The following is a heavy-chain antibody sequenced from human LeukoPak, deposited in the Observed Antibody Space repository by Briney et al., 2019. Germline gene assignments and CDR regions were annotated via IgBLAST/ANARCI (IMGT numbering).Heavy chain of an antibody. D-gene: IGHD2-2*02. CDR2: ISGSGGST. CDR1: GFTFSSYA. V-gene: IGHV3-23*01. J-gene: IGHJ2*01. Sequence: PGGFLRLSCAASGFTFSSYAMSWVRQAPGKGLEWVSAISGSGGSTYYADSVKGRFTISRDNSKNTLYLQMNSLRAEDTAVYYCAKDFSNCSSTSCYSWYFDLWGRGTLVTVSS. CDR3: AKDFSNCSSTSCYSWYFDL.